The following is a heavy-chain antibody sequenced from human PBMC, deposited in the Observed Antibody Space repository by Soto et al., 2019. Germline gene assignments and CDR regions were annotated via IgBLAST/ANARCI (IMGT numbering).Heavy chain of an antibody. D-gene: IGHD3-22*01. CDR2: IYPGDSDV. Sequence: GESLKISCQGSGYRFTSYYIAWVRQVPGKGLEWVGIIYPGDSDVKYSPTFQGQVTISADRSNSTAYLQWRSLKASDTAMYFCARHFDSSGYYPDYWGQGTQVTVS. J-gene: IGHJ4*02. CDR1: GYRFTSYY. V-gene: IGHV5-51*01. CDR3: ARHFDSSGYYPDY.